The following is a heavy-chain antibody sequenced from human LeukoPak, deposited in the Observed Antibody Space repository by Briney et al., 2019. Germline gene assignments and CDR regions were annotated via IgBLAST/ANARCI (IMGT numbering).Heavy chain of an antibody. J-gene: IGHJ4*02. Sequence: GGSLRLSCGASGFTVRNNYMSWVRQAPGKGLEWVSIIYIGGITYYADSVKGRFTISRDSSENTLYLQMNSLRAEDTAVYYCARSQRIAAAATYYFDYWGQGTLVTVSS. CDR1: GFTVRNNY. D-gene: IGHD6-13*01. CDR2: IYIGGIT. V-gene: IGHV3-66*01. CDR3: ARSQRIAAAATYYFDY.